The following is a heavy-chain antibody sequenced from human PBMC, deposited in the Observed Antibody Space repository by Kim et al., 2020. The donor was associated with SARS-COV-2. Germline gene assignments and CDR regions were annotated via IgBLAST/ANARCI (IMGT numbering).Heavy chain of an antibody. Sequence: SETLSLTCAVSGGSISSYYWSWIRQPPGKGLEWIGYIYYSGSTNYNPSLKSRVTISVDTSKNQFSLKLSSVTAADTAVYYCATADYDILTGYYNFDYWGQGTLVTVSS. CDR3: ATADYDILTGYYNFDY. V-gene: IGHV4-59*08. CDR2: IYYSGST. CDR1: GGSISSYY. J-gene: IGHJ4*02. D-gene: IGHD3-9*01.